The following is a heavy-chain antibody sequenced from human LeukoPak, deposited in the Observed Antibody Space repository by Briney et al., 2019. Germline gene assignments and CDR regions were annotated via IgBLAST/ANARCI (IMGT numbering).Heavy chain of an antibody. CDR1: GFTFSSYA. V-gene: IGHV3-23*01. D-gene: IGHD6-19*01. CDR2: ISCRGGST. CDR3: AKEASSGWYFSSRLYDAFDI. J-gene: IGHJ3*02. Sequence: GGSLRLSCAASGFTFSSYAMSWGRQAPGKGREWGSAISCRGGSTYYADSVKGRVTISRDNSKNTLYLKMNSLRAEDTAVYYCAKEASSGWYFSSRLYDAFDIWGQGTMVTVSS.